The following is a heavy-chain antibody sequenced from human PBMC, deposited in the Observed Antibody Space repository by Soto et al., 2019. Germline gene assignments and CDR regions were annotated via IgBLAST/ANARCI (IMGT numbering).Heavy chain of an antibody. CDR3: ARDVYWSGGSCYPSYFDY. J-gene: IGHJ4*02. V-gene: IGHV3-33*01. D-gene: IGHD2-15*01. CDR1: GFTFRSYG. Sequence: QVQLVEAGGGGVQPGRSLSLYSAASGFTFRSYGLHWVRQAPGKGLEWVAVLWYDGSNKYYADSGKGPFTISRDNSRHTMYLQLHSRRVEDTDVDYCARDVYWSGGSCYPSYFDYWGQGTLVTVSS. CDR2: LWYDGSNK.